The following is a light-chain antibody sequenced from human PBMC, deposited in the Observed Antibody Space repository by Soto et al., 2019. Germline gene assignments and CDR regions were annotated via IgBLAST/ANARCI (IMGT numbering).Light chain of an antibody. CDR3: QQYNNWPPIYT. V-gene: IGKV3-15*01. CDR1: QSIGTN. Sequence: EIVMTQSPATLSVSPGERATLSCRASQSIGTNLGWYQQRPGQPPRLLIYGASARVSGIPARFSGSGSGTEFTLAISSLQSENFAVYYCQQYNNWPPIYTFGQGTNLEIK. CDR2: GAS. J-gene: IGKJ2*01.